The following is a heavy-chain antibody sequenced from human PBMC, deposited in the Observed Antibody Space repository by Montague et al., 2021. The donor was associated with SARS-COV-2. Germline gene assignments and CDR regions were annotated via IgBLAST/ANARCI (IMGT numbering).Heavy chain of an antibody. CDR1: GGSFTGYY. J-gene: IGHJ3*01. Sequence: SETLSLTCAVYGGSFTGYYWTWIRQPPGKGLEWIGEINHSGSSNYNPSLESRVTMSVDTSKNQSSLRLNSVSAAATAVYYCARAQFTIFGVLIMLPAAGGVDVWGQGTTVTVSS. CDR3: ARAQFTIFGVLIMLPAAGGVDV. D-gene: IGHD3-3*01. CDR2: INHSGSS. V-gene: IGHV4-34*01.